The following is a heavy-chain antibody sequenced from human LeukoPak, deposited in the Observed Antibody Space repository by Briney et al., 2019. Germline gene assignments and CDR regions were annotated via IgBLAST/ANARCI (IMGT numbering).Heavy chain of an antibody. J-gene: IGHJ4*02. CDR2: IYYSGST. CDR3: AGGVTTSGDY. V-gene: IGHV4-59*01. D-gene: IGHD4-11*01. Sequence: SGPTLVKPSETLSLTCTVSGGSISSYYWSWIRQPPGKGLEWIGYIYYSGSTNYNPSLKSRVTISVDTSKNQFSLKLSSVTAADTAVYYCAGGVTTSGDYWGQGTLVTVSS. CDR1: GGSISSYY.